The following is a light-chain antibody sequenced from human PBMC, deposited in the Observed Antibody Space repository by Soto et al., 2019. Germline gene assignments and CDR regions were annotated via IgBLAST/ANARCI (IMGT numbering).Light chain of an antibody. V-gene: IGKV1-39*01. J-gene: IGKJ5*01. Sequence: DIEMTQSPSSLSPSVGDRVTITCRSSQSISSYLNWYQKKPGKAPKLLLYAASSLQSGVPSRFSGSGSGTDLTLTISSLQTEDFATYYCQQSYSTPSITFGQGTRLEIK. CDR2: AAS. CDR3: QQSYSTPSIT. CDR1: QSISSY.